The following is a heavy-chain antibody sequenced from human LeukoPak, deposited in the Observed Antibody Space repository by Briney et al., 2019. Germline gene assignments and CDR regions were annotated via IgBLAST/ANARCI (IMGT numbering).Heavy chain of an antibody. V-gene: IGHV3-30*01. CDR2: ISYDGSNK. CDR3: ARDSRPLWRYDSSGYLGSNI. J-gene: IGHJ3*02. CDR1: GFTFSSYA. Sequence: GRSLRLSCAASGFTFSSYAMHWVRQAPGKGLEWVAVISYDGSNKYYADSVKGRFTISRDNSKNTLYLQMNSLRAEDTAVYYCARDSRPLWRYDSSGYLGSNILGQGTMVTVSS. D-gene: IGHD3-22*01.